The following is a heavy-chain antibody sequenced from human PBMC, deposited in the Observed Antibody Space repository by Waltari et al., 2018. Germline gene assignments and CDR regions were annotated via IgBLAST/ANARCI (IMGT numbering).Heavy chain of an antibody. D-gene: IGHD6-19*01. J-gene: IGHJ4*02. V-gene: IGHV1-69*08. CDR1: GGTFSSYG. CDR2: IITIWGTA. CDR3: ARTTSQASSGWGIVDY. Sequence: QVQLVQSGAEVKKPGSSVKVSCKASGGTFSSYGLSWVRQAPGQGLEWMGRIITIWGTASDAQKGQDRGTITADRSTSTAYMELSSLRSEDTAVYYCARTTSQASSGWGIVDYWGQGTLVTVSS.